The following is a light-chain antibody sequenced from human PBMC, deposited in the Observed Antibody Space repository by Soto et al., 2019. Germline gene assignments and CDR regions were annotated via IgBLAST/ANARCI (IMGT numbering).Light chain of an antibody. CDR3: LQSNRYPWT. CDR2: AAS. V-gene: IGKV1-17*03. J-gene: IGKJ1*01. Sequence: DIQMTQSPSAMYASVGDRVTITCRASQVISDFLAWFQQKPGEVPKLLIYAASSLESGVPSSFSGSGSVTEFTLTISSLQHEDFATYYCLQSNRYPWTFGQGTKVEIK. CDR1: QVISDF.